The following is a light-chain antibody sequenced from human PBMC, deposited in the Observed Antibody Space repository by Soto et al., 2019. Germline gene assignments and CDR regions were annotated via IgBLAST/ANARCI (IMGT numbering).Light chain of an antibody. CDR3: SSYTSSSTGV. J-gene: IGLJ2*01. Sequence: SALTQPASVSGSPGQSITISCTGTSSDFGGYNYVSWYQQHPGKAPKLMIYDVSYRPSGVSNRFSGSKSGNTATLTISGLQAEDEADYYCSSYTSSSTGVFGGGTKLTVL. CDR2: DVS. V-gene: IGLV2-14*01. CDR1: SSDFGGYNY.